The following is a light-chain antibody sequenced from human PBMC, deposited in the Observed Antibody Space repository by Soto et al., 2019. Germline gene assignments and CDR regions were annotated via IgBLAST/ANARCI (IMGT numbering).Light chain of an antibody. Sequence: DIQITQSPSTLSGSVGDRVTITCRASQTISSWLAWYQQKPGKAPKLLIYKASTLKSGVPSRFRGSGSGTEFTLTISSLQPDDFATYYCQQYNSYSEAFGQGTKVELK. CDR2: KAS. CDR3: QQYNSYSEA. J-gene: IGKJ1*01. V-gene: IGKV1-5*03. CDR1: QTISSW.